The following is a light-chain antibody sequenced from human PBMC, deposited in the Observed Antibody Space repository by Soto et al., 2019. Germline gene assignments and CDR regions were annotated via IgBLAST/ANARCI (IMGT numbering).Light chain of an antibody. J-gene: IGKJ4*01. V-gene: IGKV1-39*01. CDR1: QSISSH. Sequence: DIQMTQSPSSLSASVGDRVTITCRASQSISSHLNWYQQKPGKAPNLLIYAASSLQSGVPSRFSGSGSGTDFTLTISSLQPEEFATYYCQQSYSTPLTFGGGTKVEIK. CDR3: QQSYSTPLT. CDR2: AAS.